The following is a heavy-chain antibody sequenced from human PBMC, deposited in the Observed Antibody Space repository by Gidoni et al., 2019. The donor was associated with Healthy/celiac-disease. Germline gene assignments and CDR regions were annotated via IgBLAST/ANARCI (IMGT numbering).Heavy chain of an antibody. V-gene: IGHV3-49*04. D-gene: IGHD6-19*01. Sequence: EVQLVESGGGLVQPGRSLRLSCTASGFTFGDYAMSWVRQAPGKGLEWVGFIRSKAYGGTTEYAASVKGRFTISRDDSKSIAYLQMNSLKTEDTAVYYCTRAEWYSSGGGYYFDYWGQGTLVTVSS. CDR3: TRAEWYSSGGGYYFDY. J-gene: IGHJ4*02. CDR1: GFTFGDYA. CDR2: IRSKAYGGTT.